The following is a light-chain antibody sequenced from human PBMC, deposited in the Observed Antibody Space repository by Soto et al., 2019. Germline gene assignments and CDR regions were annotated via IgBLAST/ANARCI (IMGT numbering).Light chain of an antibody. CDR1: QSVSSNY. CDR3: HQYGSAPGT. J-gene: IGKJ1*01. V-gene: IGKV3-20*01. Sequence: IVLTQSPGILSLSPGERGALSCRASQSVSSNYVAWYQQKPGQAPRLLISGASNRATGTPDRFRGSGSGTDFTLTITRLEPEDFAVYYCHQYGSAPGTFGQGTKVDNK. CDR2: GAS.